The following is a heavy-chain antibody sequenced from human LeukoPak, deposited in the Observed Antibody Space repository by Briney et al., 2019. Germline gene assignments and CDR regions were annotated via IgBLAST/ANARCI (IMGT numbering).Heavy chain of an antibody. CDR2: INHSGST. CDR1: SGSFSGYY. Sequence: PSETLSLTCAVYSGSFSGYYWSWIRQPPGKGLEWIGEINHSGSTNYNPSLKSRVTISVDTSKNQFSLKLSSVTAADTAVYYCASTVTKQQLQNSEGVSDYWGQGTLVTVSS. D-gene: IGHD6-13*01. J-gene: IGHJ4*02. V-gene: IGHV4-34*01. CDR3: ASTVTKQQLQNSEGVSDY.